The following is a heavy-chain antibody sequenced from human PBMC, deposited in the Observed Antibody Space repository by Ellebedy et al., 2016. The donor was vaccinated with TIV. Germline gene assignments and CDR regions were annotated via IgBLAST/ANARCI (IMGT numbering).Heavy chain of an antibody. CDR2: IYYSGST. D-gene: IGHD4-11*01. CDR3: ARGDRWDYIYFDY. V-gene: IGHV4-59*01. CDR1: GGSISSYY. Sequence: SETLSLXXTVSGGSISSYYWSWIRQPPGKGLEWIGYIYYSGSTNYNPSLKSRVTISVDTSKNQFSLKLSSVTAADTAVYYCARGDRWDYIYFDYWGQGTLVTVSS. J-gene: IGHJ4*02.